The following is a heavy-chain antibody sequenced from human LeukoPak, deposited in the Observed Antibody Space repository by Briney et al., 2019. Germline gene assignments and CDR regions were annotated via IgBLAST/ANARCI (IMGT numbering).Heavy chain of an antibody. CDR2: IIPIFGTA. CDR1: GGTFSSYA. Sequence: GASVKVFCKASGGTFSSYAISWVRQAPGQGLEWMGGIIPIFGTANYAQKFQGRVTITADKSTSTAYMELSSLRSEDTAVYYCARGYYGDYNFDYWGQGTLVTVSS. V-gene: IGHV1-69*06. CDR3: ARGYYGDYNFDY. J-gene: IGHJ4*02. D-gene: IGHD4-17*01.